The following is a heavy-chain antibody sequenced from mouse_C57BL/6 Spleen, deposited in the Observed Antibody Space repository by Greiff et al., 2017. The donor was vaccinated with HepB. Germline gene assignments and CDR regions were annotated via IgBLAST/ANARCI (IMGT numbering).Heavy chain of an antibody. CDR2: ISSGGGYT. V-gene: IGHV5-6*01. CDR1: GFTFSSYG. Sequence: EVMLVESGGDLVKPGGSLKLSCAASGFTFSSYGMSWVRQTPDKRLEWVATISSGGGYTYYPDSVKGRFTFSIDNAKNTLYLQMSSLKSEDTAMYFCASPIYDGTSVWFAYWGQGTLVTVSA. CDR3: ASPIYDGTSVWFAY. D-gene: IGHD2-3*01. J-gene: IGHJ3*01.